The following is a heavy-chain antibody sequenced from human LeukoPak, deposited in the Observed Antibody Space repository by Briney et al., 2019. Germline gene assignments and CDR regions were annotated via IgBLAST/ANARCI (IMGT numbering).Heavy chain of an antibody. D-gene: IGHD3-22*01. V-gene: IGHV3-15*01. J-gene: IGHJ4*02. CDR1: GFTFSNAW. CDR2: IKSKTDGGTT. CDR3: TTVPPYQYYYDSSGLVDY. Sequence: PVGSLRLSCAASGFTFSNAWMSWVRQAPGKGLEWVGRIKSKTDGGTTDYAAPVKGRFTISRDDSKNTLYLQMNSLKTEDTAVYYCTTVPPYQYYYDSSGLVDYWGQGTLVTVSS.